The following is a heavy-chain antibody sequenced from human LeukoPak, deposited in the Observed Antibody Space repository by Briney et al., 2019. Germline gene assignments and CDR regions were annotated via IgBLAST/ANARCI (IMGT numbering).Heavy chain of an antibody. CDR1: GYTFTSYA. CDR2: INAGNGNT. J-gene: IGHJ4*02. CDR3: ASYHAGSPPVYYFDY. Sequence: ASVKVSCKASGYTFTSYAMHWVRQAPGQRLEWMGWINAGNGNTKYSQKFQGRVTITRDTSASTAYMELSSLRSEDTAVYYCASYHAGSPPVYYFDYWGQGTLVTVSS. D-gene: IGHD1-26*01. V-gene: IGHV1-3*01.